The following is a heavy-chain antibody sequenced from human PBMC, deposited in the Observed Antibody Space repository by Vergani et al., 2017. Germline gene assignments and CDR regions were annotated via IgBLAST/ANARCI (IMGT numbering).Heavy chain of an antibody. Sequence: QVQLVQSGAEVKKPGASVKVSCKASGYTFTGYYMHWVRQAPGQGLEWMGWISAYNGNTNYAQKLQGRVTMTTDTSTSTAYMELRSLRSDDTAVYYCARDAIDYYGSGEYAFDIWGQGTMVTVSS. CDR3: ARDAIDYYGSGEYAFDI. CDR2: ISAYNGNT. CDR1: GYTFTGYY. J-gene: IGHJ3*02. D-gene: IGHD3-10*01. V-gene: IGHV1-18*04.